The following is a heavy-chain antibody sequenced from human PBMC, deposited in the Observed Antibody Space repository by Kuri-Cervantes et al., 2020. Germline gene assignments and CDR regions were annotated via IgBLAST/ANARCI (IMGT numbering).Heavy chain of an antibody. Sequence: ASVKVSCKASGYTFTSYGINWVRQATGQGLEWMGWMNPNSGNTGYAQKFQGRVTMTRDTSISTAYMELSRLRSDDTAVYYCARSGITIFGVVTPFDYWGQGTLVTVSS. J-gene: IGHJ4*02. CDR3: ARSGITIFGVVTPFDY. CDR2: MNPNSGNT. CDR1: GYTFTSYG. V-gene: IGHV1-8*02. D-gene: IGHD3-3*01.